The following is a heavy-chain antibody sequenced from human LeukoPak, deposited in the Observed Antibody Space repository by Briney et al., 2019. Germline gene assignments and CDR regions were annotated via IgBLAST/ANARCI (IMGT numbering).Heavy chain of an antibody. Sequence: GESLKISCKGSGYSFTSYWIGWVRQIPGKGLACMLIIYPGDSTTKYNPSFQGQVTISADSSITTSYLQWSSMKGSDTAMYYCARHETGPYFDYWGQGTLVTVSS. CDR2: IYPGDSTT. CDR3: ARHETGPYFDY. D-gene: IGHD1-1*01. J-gene: IGHJ4*02. CDR1: GYSFTSYW. V-gene: IGHV5-51*01.